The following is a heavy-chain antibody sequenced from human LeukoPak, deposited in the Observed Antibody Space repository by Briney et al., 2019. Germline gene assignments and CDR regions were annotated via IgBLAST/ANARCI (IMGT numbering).Heavy chain of an antibody. CDR1: GFTFSSYG. CDR3: ARHDYGGNSGDD. D-gene: IGHD4-23*01. J-gene: IGHJ4*02. CDR2: IGTSSSTI. Sequence: GGSLRLSCAASGFTFSSYGMNWVRQAPGKGLEWVSYIGTSSSTIYYADSVKGRFTISRDNAKNSLYLQMNSLRDEDTAVYYCARHDYGGNSGDDWGQGTLVTVSS. V-gene: IGHV3-48*02.